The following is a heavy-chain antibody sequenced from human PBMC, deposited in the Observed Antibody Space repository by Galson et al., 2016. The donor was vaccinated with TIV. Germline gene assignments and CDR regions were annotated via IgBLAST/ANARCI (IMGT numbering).Heavy chain of an antibody. CDR3: ARGRGIYDSSGYFLFDH. CDR1: GVTFSYFA. Sequence: SVKVSCKASGVTFSYFAFSWVRQAPGQGLGWMGGIVPMFGTTNYAQKFQGRVTISADESTTTAYLELSSLRSEDTAVYYCARGRGIYDSSGYFLFDHWGQGTLVTVSS. J-gene: IGHJ5*02. V-gene: IGHV1-69*13. D-gene: IGHD3-22*01. CDR2: IVPMFGTT.